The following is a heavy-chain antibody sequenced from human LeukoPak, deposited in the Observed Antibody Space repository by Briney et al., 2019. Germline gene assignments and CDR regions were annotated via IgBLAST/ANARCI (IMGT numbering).Heavy chain of an antibody. D-gene: IGHD3-10*01. J-gene: IGHJ4*02. Sequence: GASVKVSCKASGYTFTSYDINWVRQATGQGLEWTGWMNPNSGNTGYAQKFKGRVTMTRNTSISTAYMELSSLRSEDTAVYYCASSTMGRYGSGSSNWGQGTLVTVSS. CDR1: GYTFTSYD. CDR2: MNPNSGNT. CDR3: ASSTMGRYGSGSSN. V-gene: IGHV1-8*01.